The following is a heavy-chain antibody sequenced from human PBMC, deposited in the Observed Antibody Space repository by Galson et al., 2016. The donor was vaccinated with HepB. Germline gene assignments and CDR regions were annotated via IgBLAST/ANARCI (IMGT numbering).Heavy chain of an antibody. Sequence: SLRLSCAASGFTFSTSAMSWVRQAPGKGLEWVSIITDSGHDTYYADPLKGRFTISRDNSRNTMYLQMNGLRVEDTAVYYCARSPASGWSTHFFHYWGLGTLVTVSS. D-gene: IGHD6-19*01. CDR3: ARSPASGWSTHFFHY. CDR2: ITDSGHDT. V-gene: IGHV3-23*01. J-gene: IGHJ4*02. CDR1: GFTFSTSA.